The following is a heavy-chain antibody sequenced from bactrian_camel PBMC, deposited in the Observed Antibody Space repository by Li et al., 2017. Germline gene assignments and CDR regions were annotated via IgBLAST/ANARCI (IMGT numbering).Heavy chain of an antibody. CDR1: GDSASSNC. Sequence: HVQLVESGGGSVQAGGSLRLSYTASGDSASSNCMGWIRQGAGKEREVVAAIESDGTTTYADSVTGRFTISKDNALKTLYLQMNSLKPEDTAIYYCGCGCLPPPSGRFRYRYWGQGTQVTVS. V-gene: IGHV3S53*01. D-gene: IGHD5*01. CDR2: IESDGTT. CDR3: GCGCLPPPSGRFRYRY. J-gene: IGHJ4*01.